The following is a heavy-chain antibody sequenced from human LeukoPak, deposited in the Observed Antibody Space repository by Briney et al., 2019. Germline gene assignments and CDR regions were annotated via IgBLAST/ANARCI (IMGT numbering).Heavy chain of an antibody. J-gene: IGHJ5*02. Sequence: ASVKASCKASGYTFTSYDINWVRQATGQGLEWMGWMNPNSGNTGYAQKFQGRVTITRNTSISTAYMELSSLRSEDTAVYYCARGLPDYGDYENWFDPWGQGTLVTVSS. CDR1: GYTFTSYD. CDR3: ARGLPDYGDYENWFDP. D-gene: IGHD4-17*01. CDR2: MNPNSGNT. V-gene: IGHV1-8*03.